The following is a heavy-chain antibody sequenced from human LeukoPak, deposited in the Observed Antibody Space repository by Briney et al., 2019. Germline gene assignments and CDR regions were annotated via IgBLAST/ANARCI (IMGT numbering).Heavy chain of an antibody. D-gene: IGHD6-19*01. V-gene: IGHV4-61*02. CDR2: IYTSGST. CDR3: ARGRTVAGFDY. CDR1: GGSISSGSYY. J-gene: IGHJ4*02. Sequence: PSETLSLTCPVSGGSISSGSYYWTWIRQPAGKGLEWIGRIYTSGSTNYNPSLKSRVTISVDTSKNQFSLNLSSVTAADTAMYYCARGRTVAGFDYWGQGTLVTVST.